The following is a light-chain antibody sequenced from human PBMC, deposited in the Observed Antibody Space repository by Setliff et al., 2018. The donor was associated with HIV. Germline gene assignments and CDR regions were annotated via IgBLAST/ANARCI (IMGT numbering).Light chain of an antibody. V-gene: IGLV2-23*02. J-gene: IGLJ1*01. CDR3: CSYAGSSTYV. Sequence: QSALTQPASVSGSPGQSITISCNGTSSDLGSYNLVSWYQEPPGKVPKLIIYEVSKRSSGLSYRFSGSKSGNTASLTIVGLQAEDEADYYCCSYAGSSTYVFGTGTKVTVL. CDR2: EVS. CDR1: SSDLGSYNL.